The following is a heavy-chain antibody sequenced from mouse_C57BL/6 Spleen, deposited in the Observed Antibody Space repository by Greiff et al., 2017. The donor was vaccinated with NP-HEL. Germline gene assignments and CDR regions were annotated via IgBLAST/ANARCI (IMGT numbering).Heavy chain of an antibody. J-gene: IGHJ2*01. CDR2: IRSKSNNYAT. CDR3: VRREVDY. V-gene: IGHV10-1*01. CDR1: GFSFNTYA. Sequence: EVQLVESGGGLVQPTGSLKLSCAASGFSFNTYAMNWVRQAPGKGLEWVARIRSKSNNYATYYADSVKDRSTISRDDSESMLYLQMNNLKTEDTSVYYCVRREVDYWGQGTTLTVSS.